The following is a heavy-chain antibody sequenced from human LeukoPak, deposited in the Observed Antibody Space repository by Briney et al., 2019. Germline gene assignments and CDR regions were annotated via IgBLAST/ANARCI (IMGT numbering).Heavy chain of an antibody. V-gene: IGHV1-24*01. Sequence: ASVKVSCKVSGYTLIELSMHWVRQAPGKGLEWMGGFDPEDGETIHAQKFQGRVTMTEDTSTDTAYMELSSLRSEDTAVYYCVRDRASIVVDSYYFDYWGQGTLVTVSS. J-gene: IGHJ4*02. CDR2: FDPEDGET. CDR1: GYTLIELS. CDR3: VRDRASIVVDSYYFDY. D-gene: IGHD3-22*01.